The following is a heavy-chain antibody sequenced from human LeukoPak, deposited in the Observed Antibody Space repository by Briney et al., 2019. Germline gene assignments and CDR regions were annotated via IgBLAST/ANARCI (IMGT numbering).Heavy chain of an antibody. D-gene: IGHD3-16*02. CDR3: WGSYRYTRGLDY. CDR1: GFTFSNYA. J-gene: IGHJ4*02. V-gene: IGHV3-30*02. CDR2: IRYDGSNK. Sequence: GGSLRLSCAASGFTFSNYAMSWVRQAPGKGLEWVAFIRYDGSNKYYADSVKGRFTISRDNSKNTLYLQMNSLRAEDTAVYYVWGSYRYTRGLDYWGQGTLVTVSS.